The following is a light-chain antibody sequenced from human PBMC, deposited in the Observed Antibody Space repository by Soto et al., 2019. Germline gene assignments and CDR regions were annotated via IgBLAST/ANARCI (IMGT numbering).Light chain of an antibody. CDR3: QQRQAIPST. CDR2: ASS. J-gene: IGKJ2*01. V-gene: IGKV1-39*01. CDR1: QTISTF. Sequence: DIQMTQSPSSLSASVGDRVTITCRASQTISTFLNWYQQKPGKAPKLLIYASSSLQSGVPSRFSRRGSGTDFTLTISSMQPEDDAIYYCQQRQAIPSTFDQGTKLEIK.